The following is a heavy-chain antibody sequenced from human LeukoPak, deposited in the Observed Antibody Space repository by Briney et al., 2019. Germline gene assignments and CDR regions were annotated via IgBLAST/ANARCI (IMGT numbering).Heavy chain of an antibody. V-gene: IGHV4-59*01. Sequence: SETLSLTCTVSGGSTSGFYWNWIRQPPGKGLEWIGYTYYSGSTSYNPSLKGRATISVDTSKGQFSLTLTSVTAADTAVYYCASRSGRNYYGMDVWGQGTTVIVSS. J-gene: IGHJ6*02. CDR2: TYYSGST. CDR3: ASRSGRNYYGMDV. CDR1: GGSTSGFY. D-gene: IGHD1-14*01.